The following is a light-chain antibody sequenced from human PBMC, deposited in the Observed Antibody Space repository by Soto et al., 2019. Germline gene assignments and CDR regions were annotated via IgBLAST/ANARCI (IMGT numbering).Light chain of an antibody. CDR3: QQADSLPLT. CDR2: SAS. CDR1: HDIASW. J-gene: IGKJ4*01. V-gene: IGKV1-12*01. Sequence: DIQLTQSPASVSASVGDRVTITCRASHDIASWLAWYQQKPGKAPNLLIYSASSLQSGVPSRFSGDGSETEFTLTISSLQPEDFATYYCQQADSLPLTFCGGTKVEL.